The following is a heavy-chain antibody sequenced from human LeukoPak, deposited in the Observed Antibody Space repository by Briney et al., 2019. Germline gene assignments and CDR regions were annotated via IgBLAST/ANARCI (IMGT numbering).Heavy chain of an antibody. V-gene: IGHV3-7*01. Sequence: GGSLRLSCAASGFTLRTYWMSWVRQAPGKGLEWVANINEDGSEKYYVDSVKGRFAISRDDAKNSVYLQLNSLRAEDTAVYYCARAGDGTAARDYWGQGTLVTVSS. CDR2: INEDGSEK. D-gene: IGHD2-15*01. CDR3: ARAGDGTAARDY. CDR1: GFTLRTYW. J-gene: IGHJ4*02.